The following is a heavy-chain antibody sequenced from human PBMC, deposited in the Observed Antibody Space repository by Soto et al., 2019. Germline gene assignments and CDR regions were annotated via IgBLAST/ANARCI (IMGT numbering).Heavy chain of an antibody. Sequence: GGSLRLSCAASGFTFSSYSMNWVRQAPGKGLEWVSSISSSSSYIYYADSVKGRFTISRDNAKNSLYLQMNSLRAEDTAVYYCASDHPLSPDAIVVVPAARNLYYMDVWGKGTTVTVSS. CDR2: ISSSSSYI. CDR1: GFTFSSYS. V-gene: IGHV3-21*01. J-gene: IGHJ6*03. CDR3: ASDHPLSPDAIVVVPAARNLYYMDV. D-gene: IGHD2-2*01.